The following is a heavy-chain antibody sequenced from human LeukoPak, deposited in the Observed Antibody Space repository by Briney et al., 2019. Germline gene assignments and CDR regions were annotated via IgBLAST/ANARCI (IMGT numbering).Heavy chain of an antibody. CDR3: AKYYYGSGSYYKPYHFDY. V-gene: IGHV3-23*01. CDR2: ISGSGGST. Sequence: PGGTLRLSCAASGFTFSSYAMSWVRQAPGKGLEWVSAISGSGGSTYYADSVKGRLTISRDNSKNTLYLQMNSLRAEDTAVYYCAKYYYGSGSYYKPYHFDYWGQGTLVTVSS. CDR1: GFTFSSYA. J-gene: IGHJ4*02. D-gene: IGHD3-10*01.